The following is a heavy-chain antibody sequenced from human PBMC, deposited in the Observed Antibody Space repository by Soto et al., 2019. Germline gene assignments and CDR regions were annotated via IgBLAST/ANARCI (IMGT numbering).Heavy chain of an antibody. D-gene: IGHD1-26*01. CDR1: GFTFSSYA. Sequence: EVQLLESGGGLVQPGGSLRLSCAASGFTFSSYAMTWVRQAPGKGPEWVSGISGSGGRTYYADSVKGRFTISRDTSKNTLCLQMNSLGAEDTAVYYCAKARGELPYWYFDLWGRGTLVTVSS. CDR2: ISGSGGRT. J-gene: IGHJ2*01. CDR3: AKARGELPYWYFDL. V-gene: IGHV3-23*01.